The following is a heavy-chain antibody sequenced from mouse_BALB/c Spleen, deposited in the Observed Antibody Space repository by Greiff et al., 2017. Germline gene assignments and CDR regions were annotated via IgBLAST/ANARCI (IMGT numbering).Heavy chain of an antibody. J-gene: IGHJ2*01. Sequence: QVQLKQSGAELVRPGVSVKISCKGSGYTFTDYAMHWVKQSHAKSLEWIGVISTYYGDASYNQKFKGKATMTVDKSSSTAYMELARLTSADSAIYYCAKGDYFDYWGQGTTLTVSS. CDR3: AKGDYFDY. V-gene: IGHV1S137*01. CDR1: GYTFTDYA. CDR2: ISTYYGDA.